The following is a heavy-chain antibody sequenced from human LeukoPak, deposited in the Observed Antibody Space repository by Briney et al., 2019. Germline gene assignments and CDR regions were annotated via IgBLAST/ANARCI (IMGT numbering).Heavy chain of an antibody. D-gene: IGHD6-19*01. J-gene: IGHJ4*02. CDR1: GYSISSGYY. V-gene: IGHV4-38-2*02. Sequence: SETLSLTCTVSGYSISSGYYWGWIRQPPGKGLEWIGSIYHSGSTYYNPSLKSRVTISVDTSKNQFSLKLSSVTAADTAVYYCARSSLLIAVANFDYWGQGTLVTVSS. CDR2: IYHSGST. CDR3: ARSSLLIAVANFDY.